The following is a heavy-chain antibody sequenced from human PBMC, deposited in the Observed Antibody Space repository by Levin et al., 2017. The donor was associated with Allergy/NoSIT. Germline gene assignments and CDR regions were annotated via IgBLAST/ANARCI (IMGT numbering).Heavy chain of an antibody. V-gene: IGHV2-70*01. Sequence: SGPTLVKPTQTLTLTCTFSGFSLNSGGMCVAWFRQPPGKALEWLALIDCADDKSYSTSLKTRPTISKDTSKNQVVLTVTNVDPVDTATYYCARIPMNWNTDYCAMDVWGQGTTVTVSS. D-gene: IGHD1/OR15-1a*01. CDR2: IDCADDK. CDR3: ARIPMNWNTDYCAMDV. J-gene: IGHJ6*02. CDR1: GFSLNSGGMC.